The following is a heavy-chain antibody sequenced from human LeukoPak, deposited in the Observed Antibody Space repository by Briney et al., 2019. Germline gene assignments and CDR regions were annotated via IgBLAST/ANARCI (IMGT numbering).Heavy chain of an antibody. D-gene: IGHD3-10*02. J-gene: IGHJ5*02. CDR3: ARVFPPNWFDP. Sequence: GGSLRLSCAASGFTVTSNYMSWVCQAPGKGLEWVSIIYSGGGAYYADSVKGRFTISRDNSRNTLFLQMNSLRAEDTAMNYCARVFPPNWFDPWGQGTLVTVSS. CDR2: IYSGGGA. V-gene: IGHV3-66*01. CDR1: GFTVTSNY.